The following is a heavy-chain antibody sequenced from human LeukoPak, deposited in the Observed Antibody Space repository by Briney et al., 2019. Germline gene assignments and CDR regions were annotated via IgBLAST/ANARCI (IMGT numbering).Heavy chain of an antibody. Sequence: GGSLRLSCTASGFTFSSYAMYWVRQAPGKGLEWVSGIFGSGGSAHYADSVKGRLTISRDNSQNTVYLQMNSLRAEDTAVYYCGKTTTGYSSGRNPAWPVDYWGQGTLVTVSS. V-gene: IGHV3-23*01. CDR2: IFGSGGSA. CDR3: GKTTTGYSSGRNPAWPVDY. D-gene: IGHD6-19*01. J-gene: IGHJ4*02. CDR1: GFTFSSYA.